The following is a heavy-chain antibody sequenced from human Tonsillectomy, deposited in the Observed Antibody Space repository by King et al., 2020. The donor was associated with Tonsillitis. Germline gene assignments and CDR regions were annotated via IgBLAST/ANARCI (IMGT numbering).Heavy chain of an antibody. V-gene: IGHV1-18*01. D-gene: IGHD2-8*01. CDR3: ARVMAPPRYYCMDV. Sequence: QLVQSGAEVKKPGASVKVSCKASGYTFTSHGISWVRQAPGQGLEWMGWISTYNGNTNYAQKLQGRVTMTTDTSTSTAYMALRSLRADDTALNYCARVMAPPRYYCMDVWGQGTTVTVSS. J-gene: IGHJ6*02. CDR2: ISTYNGNT. CDR1: GYTFTSHG.